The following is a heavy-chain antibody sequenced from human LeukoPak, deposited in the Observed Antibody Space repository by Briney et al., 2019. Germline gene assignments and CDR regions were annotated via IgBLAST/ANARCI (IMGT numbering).Heavy chain of an antibody. CDR3: ARDGGYNPGRDAFDI. J-gene: IGHJ3*02. Sequence: ASVKVSCKASGYIFTTYSISWVRQAPGQGLEWMAWISGYNGNTNYAQKFQGRVTVTKDTSTSTVYMELRSLRSDDTAVYYCARDGGYNPGRDAFDIWGQGTMVTVSS. D-gene: IGHD5-18*01. CDR2: ISGYNGNT. V-gene: IGHV1-18*01. CDR1: GYIFTTYS.